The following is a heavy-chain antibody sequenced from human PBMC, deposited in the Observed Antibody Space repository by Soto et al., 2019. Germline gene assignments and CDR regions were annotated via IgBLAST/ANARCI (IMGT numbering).Heavy chain of an antibody. CDR1: GFTFSSYG. CDR3: AKDFRGVEYGGNSGSLDY. CDR2: ISYDGSNK. Sequence: GGSLRLSCAASGFTFSSYGMHWVRQAPGKGLEWVAVISYDGSNKYYADSVKGRFTISRDNSKNTLYLQMNSLRAEDTAVYYCAKDFRGVEYGGNSGSLDYWGQGTLVTVSS. V-gene: IGHV3-30*18. J-gene: IGHJ4*02. D-gene: IGHD2-21*02.